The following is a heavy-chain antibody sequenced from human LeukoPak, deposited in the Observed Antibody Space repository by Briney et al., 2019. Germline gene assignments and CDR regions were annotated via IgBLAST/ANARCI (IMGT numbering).Heavy chain of an antibody. D-gene: IGHD3-10*01. J-gene: IGHJ4*02. CDR3: ARATYYYGSGSYYDY. CDR1: GGSISSSSYY. CDR2: IYYSGST. V-gene: IGHV4-39*07. Sequence: SETLSLTCTVSGGSISSSSYYWGWIRQPPGKGLEWIGSIYYSGSTYYNPSLKSRVTISVDTSKNQFSLKLSSVTAADTAVYYCARATYYYGSGSYYDYWGQGTLVTVSS.